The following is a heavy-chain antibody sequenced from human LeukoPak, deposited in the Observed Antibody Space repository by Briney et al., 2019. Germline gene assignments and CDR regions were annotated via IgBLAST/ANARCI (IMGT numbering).Heavy chain of an antibody. J-gene: IGHJ4*02. CDR2: ISSNGGST. CDR1: GFTFSSYA. Sequence: PGGSLRLSCAASGFTFSSYAMHWVRQAPGKGLEYVSAISSNGGSTYYANSVKGRFTISRDNSKNTLFLQMGSLGAEDMAVYYCARGGSIAARPIDYWGQGTLVTVSS. V-gene: IGHV3-64*01. D-gene: IGHD6-6*01. CDR3: ARGGSIAARPIDY.